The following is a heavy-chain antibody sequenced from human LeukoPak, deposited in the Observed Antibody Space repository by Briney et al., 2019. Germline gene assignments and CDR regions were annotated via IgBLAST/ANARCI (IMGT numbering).Heavy chain of an antibody. CDR3: AKDDGWLQLGGIDY. V-gene: IGHV3-30*04. D-gene: IGHD5-24*01. CDR1: GFTFSSYA. CDR2: ISYDGSNK. Sequence: PGGSLRLSCAASGFTFSSYAMHWVRQAPGKGLEWVAVISYDGSNKYYADSVKGRLSISRDNSKNTLFLQMSSLRAEDTAVYYCAKDDGWLQLGGIDYWGQGTLVTVSS. J-gene: IGHJ4*02.